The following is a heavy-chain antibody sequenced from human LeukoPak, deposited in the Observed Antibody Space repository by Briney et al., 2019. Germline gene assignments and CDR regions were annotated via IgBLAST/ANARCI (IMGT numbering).Heavy chain of an antibody. CDR2: IYYSGST. CDR3: ARVSSYYYGSGSRFYYFDY. J-gene: IGHJ4*02. D-gene: IGHD3-10*01. CDR1: GGSISSYY. V-gene: IGHV4-59*08. Sequence: SETLSLTCTVSGGSISSYYWSWIRQPPGKGLEWIGYIYYSGSTYYNPSLKSRVTISVDTSKNQFSLKLSSVTAADTAVYYCARVSSYYYGSGSRFYYFDYWGQGTLVTVSS.